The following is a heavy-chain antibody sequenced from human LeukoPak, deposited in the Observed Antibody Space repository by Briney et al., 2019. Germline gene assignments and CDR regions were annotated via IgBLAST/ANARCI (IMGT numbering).Heavy chain of an antibody. D-gene: IGHD4-17*01. J-gene: IGHJ4*02. CDR3: ARPSYGASDY. CDR2: IYPDDSRT. V-gene: IGHV5-51*01. Sequence: GESLKISCQVSGYSFTNYWIGWVRQMPGKGLEWLGIIYPDDSRTRYSPSFQGQVTMSVDKSISTAYLQWSSLKASDTAMYYCARPSYGASDYWGQGTLVTVSS. CDR1: GYSFTNYW.